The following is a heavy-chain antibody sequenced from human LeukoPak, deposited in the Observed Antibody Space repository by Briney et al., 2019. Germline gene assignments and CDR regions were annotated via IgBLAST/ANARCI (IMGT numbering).Heavy chain of an antibody. V-gene: IGHV3-73*01. CDR2: IRSKANSYAT. D-gene: IGHD3-10*01. Sequence: GGSLRLSCAASGFTFSGSAIHWVRQASGKGREWVGRIRSKANSYATAYAASVKGRFTISRDDSKNTAYLQMNSLKTEDTAVYHCTSWTDSGNYYRGDDYWGQGTLVTVSS. CDR1: GFTFSGSA. CDR3: TSWTDSGNYYRGDDY. J-gene: IGHJ4*02.